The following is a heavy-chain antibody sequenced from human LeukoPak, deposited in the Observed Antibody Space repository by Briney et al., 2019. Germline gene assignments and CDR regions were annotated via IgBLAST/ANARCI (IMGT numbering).Heavy chain of an antibody. CDR2: IYYSGST. J-gene: IGHJ4*02. D-gene: IGHD2-2*01. Sequence: SETLSLTCTVSGGSISSYYWSWIRQPPGKGVEWIGYIYYSGSTKYNLSLKSRVTISVDTSKNQFSLKLTSVTAADTAVYYCARLGIGVVPSAMLGDYYFDYWGQGTLVTVSS. CDR1: GGSISSYY. V-gene: IGHV4-59*08. CDR3: ARLGIGVVPSAMLGDYYFDY.